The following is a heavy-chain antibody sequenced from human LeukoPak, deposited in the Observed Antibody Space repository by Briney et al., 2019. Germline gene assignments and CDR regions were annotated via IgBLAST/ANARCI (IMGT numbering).Heavy chain of an antibody. CDR1: GDSITTKTYS. D-gene: IGHD5/OR15-5a*01. J-gene: IGHJ4*02. Sequence: PSETLSLTCAVSGDSITTKTYSWGWIRQPPGKDLEWIANIYSSGSTFYNPSLKSRITMSVDTSENRFSLRLSSLSAADTAVYYCARVRVVSVSFDSWGQGTLVTVSS. CDR3: ARVRVVSVSFDS. V-gene: IGHV4-39*07. CDR2: IYSSGST.